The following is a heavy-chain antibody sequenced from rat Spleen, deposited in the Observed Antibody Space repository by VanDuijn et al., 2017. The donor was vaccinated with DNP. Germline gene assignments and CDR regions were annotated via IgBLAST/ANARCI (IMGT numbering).Heavy chain of an antibody. Sequence: EVELVESGGGLVQPGRSLKLSCAAAGFSFSNYNMAWVRQAPKKGLEWVATITTSDGSTYYPDSVKGRCTISRDDAESSLYMQMDSLRSEDKATYYCATHFDYWGQGVMVTVSS. V-gene: IGHV5-25*01. CDR3: ATHFDY. CDR2: ITTSDGST. CDR1: GFSFSNYN. J-gene: IGHJ2*01.